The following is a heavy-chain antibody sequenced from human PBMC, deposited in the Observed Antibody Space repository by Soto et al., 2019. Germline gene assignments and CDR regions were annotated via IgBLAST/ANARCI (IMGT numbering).Heavy chain of an antibody. CDR2: INAGNGNT. Sequence: QIQLMQSGAEVKKPGASVKVSCKASGYTFTSYGIHWVRQAPGQRLEWTGWINAGNGNTKYSEKFQGRVTITRDTSASTAYLELSSLRSEDTAVYYCARDPSDSSAYYHHYYSGMDVWGQGTTVTVSS. D-gene: IGHD3-22*01. J-gene: IGHJ6*02. CDR1: GYTFTSYG. V-gene: IGHV1-3*01. CDR3: ARDPSDSSAYYHHYYSGMDV.